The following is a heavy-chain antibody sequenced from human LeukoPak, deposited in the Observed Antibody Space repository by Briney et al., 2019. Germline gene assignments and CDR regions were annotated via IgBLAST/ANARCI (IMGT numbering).Heavy chain of an antibody. V-gene: IGHV4-59*01. Sequence: SETLSLTCAVYGGSFSGYYWSWIRQPPGKGLEWIGYIYYSGSTNYNPSLKSRVTISVDTSKNQFSLKLSSVTAADTAVYYCARGPHYDFWSGYSHYFDYWGQGTLVTVSS. D-gene: IGHD3-3*01. J-gene: IGHJ4*02. CDR1: GGSFSGYY. CDR2: IYYSGST. CDR3: ARGPHYDFWSGYSHYFDY.